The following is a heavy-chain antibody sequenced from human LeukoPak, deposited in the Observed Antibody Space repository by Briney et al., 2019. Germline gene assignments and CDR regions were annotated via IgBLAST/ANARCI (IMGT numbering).Heavy chain of an antibody. Sequence: PSETLSLTCTVSGGSISSYYWSWIRQPPGKGLEWVWYICYSGSTNYNAALKSRVTLSVDTSKTQFSLKLSSVTAADTGVYYCARTNEGYCRSTSCYGFYYSYYMDVWGKGTTVTISS. CDR1: GGSISSYY. J-gene: IGHJ6*03. V-gene: IGHV4-59*01. D-gene: IGHD2-2*01. CDR2: ICYSGST. CDR3: ARTNEGYCRSTSCYGFYYSYYMDV.